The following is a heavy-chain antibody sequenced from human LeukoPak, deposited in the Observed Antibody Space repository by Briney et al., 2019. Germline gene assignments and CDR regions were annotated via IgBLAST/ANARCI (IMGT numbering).Heavy chain of an antibody. CDR1: GYTFTGYY. D-gene: IGHD6-19*01. CDR3: ATVYSSGWNFHY. CDR2: IDPNRGVT. J-gene: IGHJ4*02. V-gene: IGHV1-2*02. Sequence: RASVKVSCKASGYTFTGYYKHWVRQAPGQGLEWMGWIDPNRGVTNYAQKFQGRVTVTRDTSISTAYMELSGRRSDDTAVYYCATVYSSGWNFHYWGQGTLVTVS.